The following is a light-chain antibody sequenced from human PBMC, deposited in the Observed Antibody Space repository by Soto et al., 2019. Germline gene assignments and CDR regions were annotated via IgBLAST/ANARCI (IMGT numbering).Light chain of an antibody. CDR2: AAS. CDR3: QQSYITPPT. V-gene: IGKV1-39*01. J-gene: IGKJ1*01. Sequence: DIQMTQSPSSLSASVGDRVTITCRASQGISSYLNWYQQKPGKAPNLLIFAASSLHSGVPSRFSGSGSGTDFTLTISSLQPEDFATYYCQQSYITPPTFGQGTKVEIK. CDR1: QGISSY.